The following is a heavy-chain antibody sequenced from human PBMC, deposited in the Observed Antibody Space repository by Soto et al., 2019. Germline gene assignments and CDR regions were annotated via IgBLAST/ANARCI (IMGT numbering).Heavy chain of an antibody. CDR1: GGSTSSGGYY. CDR3: ARGRNGKTVTQFDY. V-gene: IGHV4-31*03. CDR2: IYYSGST. Sequence: SETLSLTCTVSGGSTSSGGYYWSWIRQHPGKGLEWIGYIYYSGSTYYNPSLKSRVTISVDTSKNQFSLKLSSVTAADTAVYYCARGRNGKTVTQFDYWGQGTLVTVSS. D-gene: IGHD4-17*01. J-gene: IGHJ4*02.